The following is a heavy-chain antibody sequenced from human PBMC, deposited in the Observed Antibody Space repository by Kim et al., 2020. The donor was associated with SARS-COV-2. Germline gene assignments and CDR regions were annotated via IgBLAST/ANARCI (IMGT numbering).Heavy chain of an antibody. V-gene: IGHV4-34*01. CDR1: GGSFSGYY. CDR3: ARADLCSSTSCYLDY. J-gene: IGHJ4*02. CDR2: INHSGST. D-gene: IGHD2-2*01. Sequence: SETLSLTCAVYGGSFSGYYWSWIRQPPGKGLEWIGEINHSGSTNYNPSLKSRVTISVDTSKNQFSLKLSSVTAADTAVYYCARADLCSSTSCYLDYWGQGTLVTVSS.